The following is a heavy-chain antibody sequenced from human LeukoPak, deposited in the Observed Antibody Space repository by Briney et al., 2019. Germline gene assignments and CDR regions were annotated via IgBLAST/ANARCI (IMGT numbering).Heavy chain of an antibody. CDR1: GFTFSDYY. CDR2: ITSSGDDI. CDR3: ASDIVATSGDF. Sequence: TPGGSLRLSCAASGFTFSDYYMSWIRQAPGKGLERVAYITSSGDDIYYAESVKGRFTISRDNAKNALFLRMSSLRVEDTATYYCASDIVATSGDFWGQGTLVSVSS. D-gene: IGHD5-12*01. J-gene: IGHJ4*02. V-gene: IGHV3-11*01.